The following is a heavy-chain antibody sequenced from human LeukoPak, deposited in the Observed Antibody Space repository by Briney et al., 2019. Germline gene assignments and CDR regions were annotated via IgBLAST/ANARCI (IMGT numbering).Heavy chain of an antibody. Sequence: GGSLRLSCAASGFTFSSYGMHWVRQAPGKGLEWVAVISYDGSNKYYADSVKGRFTISRDNSKNTLYLQMNSLRAEDTALYYCARDSRSGSYSYYYMDVWGIGTTVTVSS. J-gene: IGHJ6*03. D-gene: IGHD3-10*01. CDR1: GFTFSSYG. V-gene: IGHV3-30*03. CDR3: ARDSRSGSYSYYYMDV. CDR2: ISYDGSNK.